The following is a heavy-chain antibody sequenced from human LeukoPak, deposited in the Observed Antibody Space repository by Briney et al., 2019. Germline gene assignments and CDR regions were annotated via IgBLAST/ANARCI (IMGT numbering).Heavy chain of an antibody. J-gene: IGHJ4*02. V-gene: IGHV3-64*01. CDR1: GFTFSNYA. D-gene: IGHD1-26*01. CDR2: ITTNGDRT. Sequence: GGSLRLSCAASGFTFSNYAMHWVRQAPGKGLEYVSTITTNGDRTYYANSVKGRFTISRDNSKNTLYPQMGSLRAEDMAVYYCARDLSGSNALDYWGQGTLVTVSS. CDR3: ARDLSGSNALDY.